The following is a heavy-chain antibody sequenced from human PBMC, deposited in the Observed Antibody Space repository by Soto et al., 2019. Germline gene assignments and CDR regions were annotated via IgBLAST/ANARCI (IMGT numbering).Heavy chain of an antibody. V-gene: IGHV4-59*01. CDR1: GGSISSYY. D-gene: IGHD2-2*01. Sequence: QVQLQESGPGLVKPSETLSLTCTVSGGSISSYYWSWIRQPPGKGLEWIGYIYYSGSTNYNPSLKRRVTISVDTSKNQFSLKMGAVTASDTAVYYWARVEYCISPSCYARVWYFNLWGRGTLVTVSS. CDR2: IYYSGST. J-gene: IGHJ2*01. CDR3: ARVEYCISPSCYARVWYFNL.